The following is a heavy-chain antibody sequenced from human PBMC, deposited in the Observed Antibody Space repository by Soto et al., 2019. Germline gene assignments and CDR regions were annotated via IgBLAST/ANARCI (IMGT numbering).Heavy chain of an antibody. D-gene: IGHD2-21*01. CDR1: GFSLTTRGMG. CDR2: IYWNDDK. CDR3: AHSRGLWDPFDY. J-gene: IGHJ4*02. V-gene: IGHV2-5*01. Sequence: QITLKESGPPLVKPTQTLTLTCTFSGFSLTTRGMGVGWIRQPPGKALEWLAVIYWNDDKRYSPSLKSRLTITKDTSKNQVVLTMTNMDPVDTATYYSAHSRGLWDPFDYWGQGTLVTVSS.